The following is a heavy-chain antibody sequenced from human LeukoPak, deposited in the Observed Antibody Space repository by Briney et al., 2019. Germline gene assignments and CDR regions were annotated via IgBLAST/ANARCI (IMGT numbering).Heavy chain of an antibody. CDR3: ARGNPIAVAGTGFHYYYYYGMDV. Sequence: ASVKVSCKASGYTFTSYDINWVRQATGQGLEWMGWMNPNSGNTGYAQKFQSRVTMTRNTSISTAYMELSSLRSEDTAVYYCARGNPIAVAGTGFHYYYYYGMDVWGQGTTVTVSS. D-gene: IGHD6-19*01. V-gene: IGHV1-8*01. J-gene: IGHJ6*02. CDR1: GYTFTSYD. CDR2: MNPNSGNT.